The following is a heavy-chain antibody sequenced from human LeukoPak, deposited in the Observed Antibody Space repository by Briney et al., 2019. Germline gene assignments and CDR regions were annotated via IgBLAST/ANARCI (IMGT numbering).Heavy chain of an antibody. CDR3: ARVGSYCFDY. Sequence: SETLSLTCTVSGGSISTYYWSWIRQPPGKGLEWIEYIDYSGSTNYNPSLKSRVTMSVDTSKHQFSLKLSSVTAADTAVYYCARVGSYCFDYWGQGTLVTVSS. CDR2: IDYSGST. J-gene: IGHJ4*02. CDR1: GGSISTYY. D-gene: IGHD3-10*01. V-gene: IGHV4-59*01.